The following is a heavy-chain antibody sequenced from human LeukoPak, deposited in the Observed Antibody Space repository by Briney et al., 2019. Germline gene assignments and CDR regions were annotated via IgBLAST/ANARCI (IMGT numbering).Heavy chain of an antibody. V-gene: IGHV3-30*04. CDR3: VREFGRSSGQWLADAFDI. D-gene: IGHD6-19*01. CDR2: ISYDGSNK. Sequence: GGSLRLSCAASGFTFSSYAMHWVRQAPGKGLEWVAVISYDGSNKYYAGSVKGRFTISRDNAKNSLYLQMHSLRADDTAVYYCVREFGRSSGQWLADAFDIWGQGTMVTVSS. CDR1: GFTFSSYA. J-gene: IGHJ3*02.